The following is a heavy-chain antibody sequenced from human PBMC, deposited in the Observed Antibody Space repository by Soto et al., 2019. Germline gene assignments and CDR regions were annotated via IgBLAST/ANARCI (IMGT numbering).Heavy chain of an antibody. CDR1: GGTFRSSA. D-gene: IGHD4-4*01. V-gene: IGHV1-69*12. Sequence: QVQLVQSGAEVKKPGSSVKLSCKASGGTFRSSAISWVRQAPGQGLEWMGGIIPIFPTPDYAQKFQERVTTTAADSASTAYMELSSLTSEDTAVYYCARDRDRLQLGGNYYYIMDVWGQGTTVTVSS. J-gene: IGHJ6*02. CDR3: ARDRDRLQLGGNYYYIMDV. CDR2: IIPIFPTP.